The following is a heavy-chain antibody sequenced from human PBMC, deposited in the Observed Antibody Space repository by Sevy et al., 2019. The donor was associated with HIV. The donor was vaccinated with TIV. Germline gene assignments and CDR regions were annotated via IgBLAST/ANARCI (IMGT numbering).Heavy chain of an antibody. CDR1: GGTFSSYA. CDR2: IIPIFGTV. D-gene: IGHD3-10*01. V-gene: IGHV1-69*13. Sequence: ASVKVSCKASGGTFSSYAISWVRQAPGQGLEWMGGIIPIFGTVNYAQKFQGRVTITADESTSTAYMELSSLRSEDTAVYYCARDGDYYGSGSLGDYWGQGTLVTVSS. J-gene: IGHJ4*02. CDR3: ARDGDYYGSGSLGDY.